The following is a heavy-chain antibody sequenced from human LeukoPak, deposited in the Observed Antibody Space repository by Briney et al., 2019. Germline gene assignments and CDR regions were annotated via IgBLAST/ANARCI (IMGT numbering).Heavy chain of an antibody. CDR3: ARGGRYCSGGSCYLLRGLDAFDI. D-gene: IGHD2-15*01. Sequence: SETLSLTCTVSGGSISSYYWSWIRQPPGKGLEWIGYIYYSGSTNYNPSLKSRVTISVDTSKNQFSLKLSSVTAADTAVYYCARGGRYCSGGSCYLLRGLDAFDIWGQGTMVTVSS. J-gene: IGHJ3*02. CDR2: IYYSGST. CDR1: GGSISSYY. V-gene: IGHV4-59*12.